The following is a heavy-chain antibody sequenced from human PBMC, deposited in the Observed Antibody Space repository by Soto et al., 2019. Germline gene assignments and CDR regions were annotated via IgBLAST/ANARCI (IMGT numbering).Heavy chain of an antibody. CDR3: AREWDKATVPRAHY. CDR1: GYTFTGYY. CDR2: INPKSGDT. V-gene: IGHV1-2*02. D-gene: IGHD5-18*01. Sequence: ASVKVSCKASGYTFTGYYIHWVRQAPGQGLEWMGCINPKSGDTDYSQKFQGRVTLTRDTSISTVYMEVSSLTSDDTAVYFCAREWDKATVPRAHYCGEVTMVTVYS. J-gene: IGHJ4*01.